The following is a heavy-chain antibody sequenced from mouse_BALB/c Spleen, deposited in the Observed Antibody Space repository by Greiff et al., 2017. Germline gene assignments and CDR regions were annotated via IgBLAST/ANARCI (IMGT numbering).Heavy chain of an antibody. D-gene: IGHD2-2*01. Sequence: EVKLVESGPGLVKPSQSLSLTCTVTGYSITSDYAWNWIRQFPGNKLEWMGYISYSGSTSYNPSLKSRISITRDTSKNQFFLQLNSVTTEDTATYYCARRLPYYYAMDYWGQGTSVTVSS. CDR3: ARRLPYYYAMDY. V-gene: IGHV3-2*02. CDR2: ISYSGST. J-gene: IGHJ4*01. CDR1: GYSITSDYA.